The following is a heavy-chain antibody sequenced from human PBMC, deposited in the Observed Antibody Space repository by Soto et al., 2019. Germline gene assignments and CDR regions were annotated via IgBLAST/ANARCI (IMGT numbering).Heavy chain of an antibody. D-gene: IGHD4-17*01. V-gene: IGHV1-8*01. CDR2: MNPNSGNT. CDR3: ASSTNDSGDRH. CDR1: GYTFTSYD. Sequence: QVQLVQSGAEVKKPGASVKVSCKASGYTFTSYDINWVRQATGQELEWMGWMNPNSGNTGYAQKFQGRVTTTSNTSISTAYMELSSLRSEDTAVYYCASSTNDSGDRHWGQGTLVTVSS. J-gene: IGHJ4*02.